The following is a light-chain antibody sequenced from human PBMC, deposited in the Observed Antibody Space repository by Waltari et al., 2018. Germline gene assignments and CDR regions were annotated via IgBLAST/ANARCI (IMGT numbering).Light chain of an antibody. CDR3: QQLNSYPRT. V-gene: IGKV1-9*01. Sequence: TCRASQGINSNLDWYQQKPGKAPKLLISAASTLQSGVPVRFSGSGSGTDFTLTISSLQPEDFATYYCQQLNSYPRTFGQGTRLEIK. J-gene: IGKJ5*01. CDR1: QGINSN. CDR2: AAS.